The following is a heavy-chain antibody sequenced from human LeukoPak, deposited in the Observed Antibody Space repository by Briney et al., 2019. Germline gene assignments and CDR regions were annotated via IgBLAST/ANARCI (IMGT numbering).Heavy chain of an antibody. Sequence: ASVKVSCKASGYTFTSCDINWGRQATGQGLEWRGWMNPNSGNTGYAQKLQGRVTMTRNPSISTAYMELSSLRSEDTAVYYCARVYWDIVVVPAARGVGYYYYYMDVWGKGTTVTVSS. V-gene: IGHV1-8*01. CDR3: ARVYWDIVVVPAARGVGYYYYYMDV. CDR2: MNPNSGNT. CDR1: GYTFTSCD. J-gene: IGHJ6*03. D-gene: IGHD2-2*01.